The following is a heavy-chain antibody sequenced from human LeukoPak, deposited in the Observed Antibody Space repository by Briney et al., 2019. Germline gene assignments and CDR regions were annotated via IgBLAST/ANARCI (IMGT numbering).Heavy chain of an antibody. Sequence: GGSLRLSCAASGFRFSDYTMTWVRQAPGRGPEWVSAIGGRGGSTYYADSLGGRFTISRDNSKDMLYLQMNSLKVEDTATYYCGKEGGAWGQGTKVTVSS. CDR1: GFRFSDYT. CDR3: GKEGGA. V-gene: IGHV3-23*01. D-gene: IGHD3-16*01. J-gene: IGHJ5*02. CDR2: IGGRGGST.